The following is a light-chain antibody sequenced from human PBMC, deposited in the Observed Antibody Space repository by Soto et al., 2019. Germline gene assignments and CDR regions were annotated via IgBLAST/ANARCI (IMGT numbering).Light chain of an antibody. CDR1: SSDVGDYKY. Sequence: ALTQPASVSGSPGQSITISCSGTSSDVGDYKYVSWYQRHPGKVPKLMIYEVSHRPSGVPDRFSGSKSGNTAFLTISGLQADDEADYYCSSFTDSFTLVFGGGTKLTVL. J-gene: IGLJ3*02. V-gene: IGLV2-14*01. CDR3: SSFTDSFTLV. CDR2: EVS.